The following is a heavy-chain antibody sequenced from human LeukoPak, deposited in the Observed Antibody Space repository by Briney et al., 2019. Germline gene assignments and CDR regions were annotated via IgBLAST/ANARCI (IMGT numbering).Heavy chain of an antibody. D-gene: IGHD3-3*01. Sequence: GGSLRLSCAASGFTFNNYAMTWVRQAPGKGLEWVSAISGSGGSTYYADSVKGRFTISRDNSKNTLYLQMNSLRAEDTAVYYCAKIFRYYDFWSGYLDYWGQGTLVTVSS. CDR2: ISGSGGST. V-gene: IGHV3-23*01. CDR1: GFTFNNYA. J-gene: IGHJ4*02. CDR3: AKIFRYYDFWSGYLDY.